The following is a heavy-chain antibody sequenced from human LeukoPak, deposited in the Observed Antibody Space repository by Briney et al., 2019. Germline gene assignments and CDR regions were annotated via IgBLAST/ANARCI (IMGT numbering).Heavy chain of an antibody. J-gene: IGHJ2*01. Sequence: GGSLRLSCAASGFTFSSYGMHWVRQAPGKGLEWVAVISYDGSDKYYADSVKGRFTISRDNSKNTLYLQMNSLRAEDTAVYYCAKGTYYYGSTESTGSWYFDLWGRGTLVTVSS. V-gene: IGHV3-30*18. CDR3: AKGTYYYGSTESTGSWYFDL. CDR1: GFTFSSYG. CDR2: ISYDGSDK. D-gene: IGHD3-10*01.